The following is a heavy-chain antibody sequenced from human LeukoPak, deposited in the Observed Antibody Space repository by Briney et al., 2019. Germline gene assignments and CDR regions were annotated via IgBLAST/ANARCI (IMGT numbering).Heavy chain of an antibody. CDR3: ARVDDGAFDY. CDR1: GDSVSSNSVA. J-gene: IGHJ4*02. Sequence: SQTLSLTCAISGDSVSSNSVAWNWIRQSPSRGLEWLGRTYSRSKWYNDYAVSVKSRITINPDTSKNRFSLQLNSVTPEDTAVYFCARVDDGAFDYWGQGTLVTVSS. CDR2: TYSRSKWYN. D-gene: IGHD1-1*01. V-gene: IGHV6-1*01.